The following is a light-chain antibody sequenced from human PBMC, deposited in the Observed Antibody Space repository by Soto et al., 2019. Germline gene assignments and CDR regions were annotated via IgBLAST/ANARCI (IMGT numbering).Light chain of an antibody. Sequence: EIVMTQAPATLTLSPGERATLSCRASQSIDTYLAWDQEKAGQAPMLLIYDASDRATGIPARFSGSGSGTAFTLTISGLVPDVCALYYFQQLFNLHLDLGRGTNADIK. J-gene: IGKJ1*01. V-gene: IGKV3D-11*02. CDR3: QQLFNLHLD. CDR1: QSIDTY. CDR2: DAS.